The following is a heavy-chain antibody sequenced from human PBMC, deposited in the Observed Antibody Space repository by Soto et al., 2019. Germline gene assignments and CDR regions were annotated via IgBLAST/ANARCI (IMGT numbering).Heavy chain of an antibody. D-gene: IGHD5-12*01. J-gene: IGHJ4*02. CDR1: EYTFTSYA. V-gene: IGHV1-3*01. Sequence: ASVKVSCKASEYTFTSYAMHWVRQAPGQRLEWMGWINAGNGNTKYSQKFRGRVTITRDTSASTAYMELSSLRSEDTAVYYCARVSGYYLPDYWGQGTLVTVSS. CDR3: ARVSGYYLPDY. CDR2: INAGNGNT.